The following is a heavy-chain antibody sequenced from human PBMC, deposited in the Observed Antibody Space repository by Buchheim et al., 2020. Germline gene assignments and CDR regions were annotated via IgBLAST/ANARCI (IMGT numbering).Heavy chain of an antibody. J-gene: IGHJ4*02. V-gene: IGHV1-46*01. CDR3: ARDHREVGAPFPTHAFDY. CDR1: GYTFTRFF. CDR2: INPSGGST. Sequence: QVQLVQSGAEVKKPGASVKVSCKASGYTFTRFFMHWVRQAPGQGLEWMGIINPSGGSTSYAQKFQGRVTMTRDTSTSTVYMELSSLRSEDTAVYYCARDHREVGAPFPTHAFDYWGQGTL. D-gene: IGHD1-26*01.